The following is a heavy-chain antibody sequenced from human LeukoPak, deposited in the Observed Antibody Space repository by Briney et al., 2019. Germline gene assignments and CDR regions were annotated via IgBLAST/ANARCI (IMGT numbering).Heavy chain of an antibody. V-gene: IGHV3-66*01. J-gene: IGHJ4*02. Sequence: PGGSLRLSCAASGFTVSSNYMNWLRQAPGKGLEWVSIIYSGGRTYYADSVKDRFSISRDNSKNTLYLQMNGLRAEDTAVYYCARVRESSSWYERYFDYWGQGTLVDVSS. CDR3: ARVRESSSWYERYFDY. D-gene: IGHD6-13*01. CDR1: GFTVSSNY. CDR2: IYSGGRT.